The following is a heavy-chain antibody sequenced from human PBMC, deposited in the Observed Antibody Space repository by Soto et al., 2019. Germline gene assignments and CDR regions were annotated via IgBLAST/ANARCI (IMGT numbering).Heavy chain of an antibody. J-gene: IGHJ3*01. D-gene: IGHD1-1*01. Sequence: NPSETLSLTCTVSGGSIDTYYWSWIRQPPGKGLEWIGYIYYSGSTNYKPSLKSRVTISVDTSKNQFSLQLNSVTPEDTAVYYCATSASGGAFEFWGQGTMVTV. CDR2: IYYSGST. V-gene: IGHV4-59*12. CDR1: GGSIDTYY. CDR3: ATSASGGAFEF.